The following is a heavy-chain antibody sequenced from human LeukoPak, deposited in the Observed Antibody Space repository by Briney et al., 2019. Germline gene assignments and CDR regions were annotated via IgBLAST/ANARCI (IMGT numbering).Heavy chain of an antibody. CDR3: ARIAVAVNFDY. CDR2: ISSSSSYM. J-gene: IGHJ4*02. Sequence: PGGSLRLSCAASGFTFSSYSMNWVRQAPGKGLEWVSSISSSSSYMYYADSVKGRFTISRDNAKNSLYLQMNSLRAEDTAVYYCARIAVAVNFDYWGQGTLVTVSS. CDR1: GFTFSSYS. D-gene: IGHD6-19*01. V-gene: IGHV3-21*01.